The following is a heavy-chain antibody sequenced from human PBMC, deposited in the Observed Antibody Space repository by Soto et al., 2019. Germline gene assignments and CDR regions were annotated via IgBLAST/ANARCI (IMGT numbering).Heavy chain of an antibody. V-gene: IGHV1-69*01. CDR3: ASFTATLVRRGRYSPYEMDV. J-gene: IGHJ6*02. Sequence: QVLLVQSGAEVKKPGSSVKVSCKASGGTFNYYAINWVRQAPGKGLEWMGGIIPTFGTGKHAQKFQGRVTITPDESTTTAYMDLHSLRSEATAIYYCASFTATLVRRGRYSPYEMDVWGQGTTVIVSS. CDR2: IIPTFGTG. CDR1: GGTFNYYA. D-gene: IGHD3-10*01.